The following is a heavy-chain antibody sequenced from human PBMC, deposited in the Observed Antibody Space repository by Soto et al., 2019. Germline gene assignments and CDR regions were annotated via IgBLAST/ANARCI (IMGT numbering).Heavy chain of an antibody. Sequence: ASVKVSCKASGYTFTSYGISWVRQAPGQGLEWMGWISAYNGNTNYAQKLQGRVTMTTDTSTSTAYMELRSLRSDDTAVYYCASGKGLLWFGESSRESYYYYGMDVWGQGTTVTVSS. CDR2: ISAYNGNT. J-gene: IGHJ6*02. CDR1: GYTFTSYG. CDR3: ASGKGLLWFGESSRESYYYYGMDV. D-gene: IGHD3-10*01. V-gene: IGHV1-18*01.